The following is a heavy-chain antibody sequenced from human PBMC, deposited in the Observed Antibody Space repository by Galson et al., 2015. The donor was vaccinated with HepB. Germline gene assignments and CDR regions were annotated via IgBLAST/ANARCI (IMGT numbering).Heavy chain of an antibody. Sequence: WIRQPPGKGLEWVAFISFDGSNNYYGDSVQGRFTMSRDNSKNTLYLQMDSLRVEDTAVYYCAREGEQWLAPDALDVWGQGTKVTVSS. CDR3: AREGEQWLAPDALDV. V-gene: IGHV3-30-3*01. D-gene: IGHD6-19*01. J-gene: IGHJ3*01. CDR2: ISFDGSNN.